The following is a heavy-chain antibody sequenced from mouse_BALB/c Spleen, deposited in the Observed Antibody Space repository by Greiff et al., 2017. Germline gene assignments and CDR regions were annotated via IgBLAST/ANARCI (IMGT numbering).Heavy chain of an antibody. Sequence: EVKLVESGGGLVKPGGSLKLSCAASGFTFSSYAMSWVRQSPEKRLEWVAEISSGGSYTYYPDTVTGRFTISRDNAKNTLYLEMSSLRSEDTAMYYCARDEDDGTAYWGQGTLVTVSA. D-gene: IGHD2-3*01. J-gene: IGHJ3*01. CDR3: ARDEDDGTAY. CDR2: ISSGGSYT. V-gene: IGHV5-9-4*01. CDR1: GFTFSSYA.